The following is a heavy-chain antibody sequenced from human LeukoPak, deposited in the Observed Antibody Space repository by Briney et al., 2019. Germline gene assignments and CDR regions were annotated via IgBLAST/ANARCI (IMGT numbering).Heavy chain of an antibody. CDR1: GFTISSYA. J-gene: IGHJ6*03. Sequence: GGSLRLSCAASGFTISSYAMSWVRQAPGKGLEWVSAISGSGGSTYYADSVKGRFTISRDNSKNTLYLQMTNLRAEDTTIYYCSKGKVWTFNYMDVWGKGTTVTVSS. CDR2: ISGSGGST. V-gene: IGHV3-23*01. CDR3: SKGKVWTFNYMDV. D-gene: IGHD2/OR15-2a*01.